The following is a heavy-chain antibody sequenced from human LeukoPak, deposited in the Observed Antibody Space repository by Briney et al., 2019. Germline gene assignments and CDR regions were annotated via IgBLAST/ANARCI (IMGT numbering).Heavy chain of an antibody. CDR1: GFTVTTKT. V-gene: IGHV3-53*01. J-gene: IGHJ1*01. Sequence: GGSLRLSCATSGFTVTTKTMAWVRQAPGRGLEWVSVFYSPGSTYYADSVHGRFTISRDTSLNTLFLQMNSLRVEDTAVYHCASARESCIGSTCYEYFHHWGQGTPLRVSS. CDR2: FYSPGST. D-gene: IGHD3-22*01. CDR3: ASARESCIGSTCYEYFHH.